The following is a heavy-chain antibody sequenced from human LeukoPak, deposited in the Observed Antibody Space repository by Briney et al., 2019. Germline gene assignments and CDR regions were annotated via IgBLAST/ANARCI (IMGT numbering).Heavy chain of an antibody. D-gene: IGHD3-10*01. CDR3: ARVITMVRGVVDFDY. Sequence: GASVKVSCKASGYTFTSYGISWVRQAPGQGPEWMGWISAYNGNTNYAQKLQGRVTMTTDTSTGTAYMELRSLRSDDTAVYYCARVITMVRGVVDFDYWGQGTLVTVSS. J-gene: IGHJ4*02. CDR2: ISAYNGNT. V-gene: IGHV1-18*01. CDR1: GYTFTSYG.